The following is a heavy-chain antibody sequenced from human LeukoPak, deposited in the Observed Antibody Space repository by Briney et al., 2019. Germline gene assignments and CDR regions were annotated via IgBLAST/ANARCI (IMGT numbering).Heavy chain of an antibody. CDR2: IRYDGSNK. V-gene: IGHV3-30*02. CDR3: ARTSYDAFDI. CDR1: GFTFSSYG. D-gene: IGHD1/OR15-1a*01. J-gene: IGHJ3*02. Sequence: SLRLSCAASGFTFSSYGMHWVRQAPGKGLEWVAFIRYDGSNKYYADSVKGRYTISRDNSKNTLYLQMSSLRAEDTAVYYCARTSYDAFDIWGQGTMVTVSS.